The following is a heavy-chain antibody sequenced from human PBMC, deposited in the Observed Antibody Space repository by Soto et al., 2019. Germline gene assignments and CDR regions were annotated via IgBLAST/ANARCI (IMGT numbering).Heavy chain of an antibody. J-gene: IGHJ4*02. CDR3: AKAKGSFDHTGPKQ. Sequence: EVQLLESGGGLIQPGGSLRLSCATFGFSFSNYAMSWVCQAPGKGLEWGSGFGVDYVTYYADSVRGRFTISRDNSKNTLYLQMNNLRAEDTALYYCAKAKGSFDHTGPKQWGQGTLVSVSS. V-gene: IGHV3-23*01. D-gene: IGHD2-8*02. CDR1: GFSFSNYA. CDR2: FGVDYVT.